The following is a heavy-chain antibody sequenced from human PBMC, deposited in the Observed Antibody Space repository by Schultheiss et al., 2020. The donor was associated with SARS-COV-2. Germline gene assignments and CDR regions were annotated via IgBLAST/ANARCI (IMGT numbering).Heavy chain of an antibody. V-gene: IGHV4-34*01. CDR2: INQSGST. CDR1: GGSFSGYY. CDR3: ATGVAATYYFDY. Sequence: SQTLSLTCAVYGGSFSGYYWSWIRQHPGKGLEWIGEINQSGSTNYNPSLKSRVTISVDTSKNQFSLKLSSVTAADTAVYYCATGVAATYYFDYWGQGTLVTVSS. J-gene: IGHJ4*02. D-gene: IGHD1-26*01.